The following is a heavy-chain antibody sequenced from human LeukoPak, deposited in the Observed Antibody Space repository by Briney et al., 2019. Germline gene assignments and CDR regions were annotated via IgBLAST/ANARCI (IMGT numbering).Heavy chain of an antibody. CDR2: IYYSGST. V-gene: IGHV4-61*01. CDR1: GASVSSGSYY. D-gene: IGHD3-3*01. CDR3: ARDTFWSGYPDGMDV. J-gene: IGHJ6*02. Sequence: PSETLSLTCNVSGASVSSGSYYWSWIRQPPGKGLEWIGYIYYSGSTSYNPSLKSRVTISVDTSKNQFSLKLSSVTAADTAVYYCARDTFWSGYPDGMDVWGQGTTVTVSS.